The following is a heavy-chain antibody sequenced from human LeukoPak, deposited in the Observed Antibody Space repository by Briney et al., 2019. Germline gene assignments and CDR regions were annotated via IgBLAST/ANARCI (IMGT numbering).Heavy chain of an antibody. CDR2: INQTGNDK. J-gene: IGHJ6*02. Sequence: PGGSLRLSCAASGFTFSSHWMIWVRQAPGKGLEWVATINQTGNDKYYVDSVKGRFTISRDNAKNSLFLQMNSLTAEDTAVYYCARSHYYVLDVWGQGTTVTVSS. CDR1: GFTFSSHW. CDR3: ARSHYYVLDV. V-gene: IGHV3-7*04.